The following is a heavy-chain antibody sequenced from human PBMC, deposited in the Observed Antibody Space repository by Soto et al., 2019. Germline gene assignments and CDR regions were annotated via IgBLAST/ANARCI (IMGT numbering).Heavy chain of an antibody. CDR3: AAGSSGWDLDY. V-gene: IGHV1-58*01. J-gene: IGHJ4*02. Sequence: QMQLVQSGPEVKKPGTSVKVSCKASGFTFTSSAVQWVRQARGQRLEWIGWIVVGSGNTNYAQKCQERVTITRDMSTRTAYMELSSLRSEDTAVYYCAAGSSGWDLDYWGQGTLVTVSS. CDR2: IVVGSGNT. D-gene: IGHD6-19*01. CDR1: GFTFTSSA.